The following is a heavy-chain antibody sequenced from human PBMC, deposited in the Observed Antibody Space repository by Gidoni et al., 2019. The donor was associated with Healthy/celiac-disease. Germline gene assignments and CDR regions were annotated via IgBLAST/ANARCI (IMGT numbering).Heavy chain of an antibody. V-gene: IGHV4-59*01. D-gene: IGHD1-26*01. CDR1: GSSISSYY. Sequence: QVQLQESGPGLVKPSETVSLTCTVYGSSISSYYWGWIRQHPRKGLQWIGYIYYSGSTNYNPSLKSRVTISVDTSKNQFSLKLSSVTAADTAVYYCARDRRIGGSYGYYYYMDVWGKGTTVTVSS. J-gene: IGHJ6*03. CDR3: ARDRRIGGSYGYYYYMDV. CDR2: IYYSGST.